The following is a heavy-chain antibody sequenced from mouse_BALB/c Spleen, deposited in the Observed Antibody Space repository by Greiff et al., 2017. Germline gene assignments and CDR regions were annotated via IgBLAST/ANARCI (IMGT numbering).Heavy chain of an antibody. J-gene: IGHJ1*01. CDR2: IRSKSNNYAT. V-gene: IGHV10-1*02. CDR3: VRLRYFDV. D-gene: IGHD1-1*01. Sequence: GGGLVQPKGSLKLSCAASGFTFNTYAMNCVRQAPGKGLEWVARIRSKSNNYATYYADSVKDRFTISRDDSQSMLYLQMNNLKTEDTAMYYCVRLRYFDVWGAGTTVTVSS. CDR1: GFTFNTYA.